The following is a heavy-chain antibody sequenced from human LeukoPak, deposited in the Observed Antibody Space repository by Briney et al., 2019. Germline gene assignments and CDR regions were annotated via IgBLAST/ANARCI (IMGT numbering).Heavy chain of an antibody. CDR2: IYYSGST. V-gene: IGHV4-39*01. CDR3: ARLYGSGWYSKKYYFDH. D-gene: IGHD6-19*01. J-gene: IGHJ4*02. CDR1: GGSISSSSYY. Sequence: SETLSLTCTVSGGSISSSSYYWGWIRQPPGKGLEWIGSIYYSGSTYYNPSLKSRVTISVDTSKNQFSLKLSSVTAADTAVYYCARLYGSGWYSKKYYFDHWGQGTLVTVSS.